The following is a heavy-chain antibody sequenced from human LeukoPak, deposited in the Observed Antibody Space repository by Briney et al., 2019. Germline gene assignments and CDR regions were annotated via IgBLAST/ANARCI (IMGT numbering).Heavy chain of an antibody. V-gene: IGHV3-23*01. J-gene: IGHJ4*02. CDR3: AKDVHSTVTTQHFDY. CDR2: ISGSGST. Sequence: PGGSLRLSCAASGFTFSSYAMSWVRQAPGKGLEWVSAISGSGSTYYADSVKGRFTISRDNSKNTLYLQMNSLRAEDTAVYYCAKDVHSTVTTQHFDYWGQGTLVTVSS. CDR1: GFTFSSYA. D-gene: IGHD4-17*01.